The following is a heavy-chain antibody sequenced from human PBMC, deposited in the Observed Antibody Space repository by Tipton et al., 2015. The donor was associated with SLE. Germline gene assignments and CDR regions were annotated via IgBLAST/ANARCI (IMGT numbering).Heavy chain of an antibody. CDR1: GYSISSGYY. CDR3: ARVTAMGIDY. J-gene: IGHJ4*02. Sequence: TLSLTCAVSGYSISSGYYWGWIRQPPGKGLEWIGSISHSGRTYYNPSLKSRITVSVDTSKNQFSLKVTSVTAPDTAVYFCARVTAMGIDYWGQGTLVTVSS. V-gene: IGHV4-38-2*01. D-gene: IGHD2-21*02. CDR2: ISHSGRT.